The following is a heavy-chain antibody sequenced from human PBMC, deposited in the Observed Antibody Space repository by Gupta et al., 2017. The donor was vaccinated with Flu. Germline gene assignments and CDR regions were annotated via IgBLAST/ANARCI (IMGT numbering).Heavy chain of an antibody. D-gene: IGHD2-15*01. Sequence: VQLVATGGGLIQPGGSLRLPGAASGFTVTSTYMSWGRQASGKGLEWVSVIYSGGTTYHADSVKGRFTISRDNSKNTLYLQMNSLTIEDTAVYYCAGMTGGTCYSGSCYYGLDVWGQGTTVTGSS. CDR2: IYSGGTT. CDR1: GFTVTSTY. V-gene: IGHV3-53*02. CDR3: AGMTGGTCYSGSCYYGLDV. J-gene: IGHJ6*02.